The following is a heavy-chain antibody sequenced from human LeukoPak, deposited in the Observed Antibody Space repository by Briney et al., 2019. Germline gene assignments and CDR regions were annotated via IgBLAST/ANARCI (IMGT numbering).Heavy chain of an antibody. V-gene: IGHV4-30-4*08. CDR1: GVSISSGAFY. CDR2: IYYSGST. CDR3: ARAFPFDDYGDPDAFDI. D-gene: IGHD4-17*01. Sequence: SESLSLTCTVSGVSISSGAFYWGWLRQHPGKGLEWIGNIYYSGSTYYNPSLKSRVTISVDRSKNQFSLKSTSVTAADTAVYYCARAFPFDDYGDPDAFDIWGQGTMVTVSS. J-gene: IGHJ3*02.